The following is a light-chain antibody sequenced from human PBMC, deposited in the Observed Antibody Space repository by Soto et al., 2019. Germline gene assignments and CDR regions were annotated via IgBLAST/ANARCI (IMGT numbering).Light chain of an antibody. J-gene: IGLJ3*02. V-gene: IGLV1-40*01. CDR3: QSFDSSLTAWV. CDR1: SSNIGAGYD. CDR2: VSS. Sequence: QTVVTQPPSVSGAPGPRVTISCTGSSSNIGAGYDVHWYQQVPGRAPKLLIYVSSNRPSGVPDRFSGSKSGTSASLAITGLQAEDEADYYCQSFDSSLTAWVFGGGTKLTVL.